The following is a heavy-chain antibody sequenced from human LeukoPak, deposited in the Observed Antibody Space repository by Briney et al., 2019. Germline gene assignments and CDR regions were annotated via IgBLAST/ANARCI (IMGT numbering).Heavy chain of an antibody. CDR3: ARGLPSKDPSLLCDY. Sequence: GGSLRLSCAASGFTVSNYGMTWVRQAPGKGLEWVSGISGGGGNTYYADSVKGRFTISRDNSKNTLYLQMNSLRAEDTAVYYCARGLPSKDPSLLCDYWGQGTLVTVSS. CDR1: GFTVSNYG. V-gene: IGHV3-23*01. CDR2: ISGGGGNT. J-gene: IGHJ4*02.